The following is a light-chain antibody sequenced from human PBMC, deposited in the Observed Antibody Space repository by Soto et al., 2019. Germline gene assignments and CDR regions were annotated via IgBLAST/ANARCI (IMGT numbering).Light chain of an antibody. Sequence: ESVWTKSTATLSLSPGERATLSCRASQSISNYLAWYQQKPGQAPRLLIYDTFHRAAGIPARFSGSGSGTDFTLTISSLQSEDFAVYYCQQYNNWLSTFGQGTKV. J-gene: IGKJ1*01. CDR3: QQYNNWLST. CDR2: DTF. V-gene: IGKV3-11*01. CDR1: QSISNY.